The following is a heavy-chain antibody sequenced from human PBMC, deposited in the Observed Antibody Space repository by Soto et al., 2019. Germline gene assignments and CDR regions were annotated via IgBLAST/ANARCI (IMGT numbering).Heavy chain of an antibody. J-gene: IGHJ6*01. CDR1: VCIFSSYA. V-gene: IGHV3-23*01. D-gene: IGHD2-21*02. CDR2: ISYTGGNT. Sequence: XGSLRLSCASSVCIFSSYAMSCVRHSPGKWLEWVSIISYTGGNTDYADSVKGRFTISRDNSKGTLYLQMNSLRAEDTAVYYCAKDGDHVSLFHYSYYGMQVWGQGTTDTVSS. CDR3: AKDGDHVSLFHYSYYGMQV.